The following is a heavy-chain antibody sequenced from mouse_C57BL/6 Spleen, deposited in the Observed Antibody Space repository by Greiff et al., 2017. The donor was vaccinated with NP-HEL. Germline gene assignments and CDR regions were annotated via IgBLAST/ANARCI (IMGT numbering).Heavy chain of an antibody. D-gene: IGHD2-5*01. CDR1: GFTFTDYY. V-gene: IGHV7-3*01. CDR2: IRNKANGYTT. Sequence: VQLKESGGGLVQPGGSLSLSCAASGFTFTDYYMSWVRQPPGKALEWLGFIRNKANGYTTEYSASVKGRFTISRDNSQSILYLQMNALRAEDSATYDGARWPPFYYSNLDAMDYGGQGTSVTVSS. CDR3: ARWPPFYYSNLDAMDY. J-gene: IGHJ4*01.